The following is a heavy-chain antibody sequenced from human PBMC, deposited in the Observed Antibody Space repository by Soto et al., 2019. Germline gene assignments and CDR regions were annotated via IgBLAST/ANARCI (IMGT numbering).Heavy chain of an antibody. CDR3: ARVVRYFMIGGFFDY. CDR1: GGSISSSNW. CDR2: IYHSGST. V-gene: IGHV4-4*02. J-gene: IGHJ4*02. Sequence: QVQLQESGPGLVKPSGTLSLTCAVSGGSISSSNWWSWVRQPPGKGLEWIGEIYHSGSTNYNPSLKSRVTLSVDKSKNQFSLKLSSVTAADTAVYYCARVVRYFMIGGFFDYWGQGTLVTVSS. D-gene: IGHD3-16*01.